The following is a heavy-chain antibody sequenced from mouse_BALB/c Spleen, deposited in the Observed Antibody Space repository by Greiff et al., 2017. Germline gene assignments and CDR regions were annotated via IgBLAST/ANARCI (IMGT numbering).Heavy chain of an antibody. Sequence: EVQLVESGGGLVQPGGSRKLSCAASGFTFSDYGMAWVRQAPGKGPEWVAFISNLAYSIYYADTVTGRFTISRENAKNTLYLEMSSLRSEDTAMYYCARGTYGNYEYYYAMDYWGQGTSVTVSS. D-gene: IGHD2-1*01. J-gene: IGHJ4*01. CDR3: ARGTYGNYEYYYAMDY. CDR2: ISNLAYSI. V-gene: IGHV5-15*02. CDR1: GFTFSDYG.